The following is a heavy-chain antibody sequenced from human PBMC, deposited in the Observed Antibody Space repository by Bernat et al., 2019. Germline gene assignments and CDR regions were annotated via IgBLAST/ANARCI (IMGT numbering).Heavy chain of an antibody. CDR3: ERGGVAVAGRGWFDP. J-gene: IGHJ5*02. CDR2: INWNGGST. Sequence: EVQLVESGGGVVRPGGSLRLSCAASGFTFDDYGMSWVRQAPGKGLEWVSGINWNGGSTGYADSVKGRFTISRDNGKNSLYLQMNSLRAEDTALYYCERGGVAVAGRGWFDPWGQGTLVTVSS. D-gene: IGHD6-19*01. CDR1: GFTFDDYG. V-gene: IGHV3-20*04.